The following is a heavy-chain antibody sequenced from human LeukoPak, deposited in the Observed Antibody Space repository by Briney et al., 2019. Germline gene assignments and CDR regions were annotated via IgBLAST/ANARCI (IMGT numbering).Heavy chain of an antibody. Sequence: GGALRLSCEGSGFSLSEDWMSGGREAPGKGREWGASVKQGGGEKYYVDSVKGRFDISRDDAKNSLSPHMNTLRSDDTALYYCASYYGINWVIGYWGQGTLVTVSS. D-gene: IGHD4-17*01. CDR3: ASYYGINWVIGY. CDR2: VKQGGGEK. CDR1: GFSLSEDW. V-gene: IGHV3-7*01. J-gene: IGHJ4*02.